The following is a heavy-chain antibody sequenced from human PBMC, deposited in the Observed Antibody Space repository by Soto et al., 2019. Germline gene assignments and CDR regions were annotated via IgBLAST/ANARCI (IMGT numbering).Heavy chain of an antibody. CDR2: IYHSGST. V-gene: IGHV4-30-2*01. CDR3: ARGLGSLLWFGELSRVDAFDI. J-gene: IGHJ3*02. Sequence: TLSLTCAVSGGSISSGGYSWSWIRQPPGKGLEWIGYIYHSGSTYYNPSLKSRVTISVDRSKNQFSLKLSSVTAADTAVYYCARGLGSLLWFGELSRVDAFDIWGQGTMVTVSS. CDR1: GGSISSGGYS. D-gene: IGHD3-10*01.